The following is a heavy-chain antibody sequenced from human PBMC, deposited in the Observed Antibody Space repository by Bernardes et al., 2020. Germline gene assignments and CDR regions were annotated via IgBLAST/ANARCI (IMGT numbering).Heavy chain of an antibody. CDR1: GFSFSSYA. Sequence: GGSLRLSRAASGFSFSSYAMSWVRQAPGKGLEWVSVISGSGGSTYYADSVKGRFTISRDNSKNTLSLQMNTLRAEDTAIYFCAKETHVLMVYVGYYMDVWGKGTTVTVSS. D-gene: IGHD2-8*01. J-gene: IGHJ6*03. CDR2: ISGSGGST. V-gene: IGHV3-23*01. CDR3: AKETHVLMVYVGYYMDV.